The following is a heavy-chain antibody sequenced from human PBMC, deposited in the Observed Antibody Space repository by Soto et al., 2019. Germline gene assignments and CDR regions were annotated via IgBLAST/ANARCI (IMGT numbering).Heavy chain of an antibody. J-gene: IGHJ6*02. D-gene: IGHD6-19*01. CDR2: IIPIFGTA. CDR1: GGTFSSYA. CDR3: EREIRPSSGWYVGRYYYGMDV. V-gene: IGHV1-69*01. Sequence: QVQLVQSGAEVKKPGSSVKVSCKASGGTFSSYAISWVRQAPGQGLEWMGGIIPIFGTANYAQKFQGRVTITADESTSTAYMELSSLRSEDTAVYYCEREIRPSSGWYVGRYYYGMDVWGQGTTVTVSS.